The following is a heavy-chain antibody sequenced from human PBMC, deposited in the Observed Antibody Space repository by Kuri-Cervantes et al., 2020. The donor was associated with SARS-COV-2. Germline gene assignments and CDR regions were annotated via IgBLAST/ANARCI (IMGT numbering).Heavy chain of an antibody. CDR1: GFSLSRYT. CDR3: ARDLRLGKSLDY. V-gene: IGHV3-69-1*01. CDR2: ISSSSYI. J-gene: IGHJ4*02. Sequence: GGSLRLSCAASGFSLSRYTMNWVRQAPGKALEWVSSISSSSYIYYADSVKGRFTISRDNAKNSLYLQMSSLRAEDTAVYYCARDLRLGKSLDYWGQGTLVTVSS. D-gene: IGHD7-27*01.